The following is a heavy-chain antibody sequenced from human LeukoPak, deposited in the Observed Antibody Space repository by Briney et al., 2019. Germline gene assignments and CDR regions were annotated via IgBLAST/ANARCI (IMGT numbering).Heavy chain of an antibody. CDR2: ISYDGRNK. V-gene: IGHV3-33*05. CDR1: RFDFSIYS. J-gene: IGHJ4*02. CDR3: AREGASDY. Sequence: GGSLRLSCAASRFDFSIYSVHWVRQAPGKGVEGVALISYDGRNKYYTDSVKGRFTISRDNSKNTLYLQMNSLGAEDTAVYYCAREGASDYWGQGTLVTVSS. D-gene: IGHD1-26*01.